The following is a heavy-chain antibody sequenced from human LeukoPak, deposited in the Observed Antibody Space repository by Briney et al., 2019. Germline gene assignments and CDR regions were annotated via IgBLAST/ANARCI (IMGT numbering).Heavy chain of an antibody. CDR3: ARDARFKRGFDY. Sequence: ASVKDSCKASGYTFTSYGISWVRQAPGQGLEWMGWISAYNGNTNYAQKLQGRVTMTTDTSTSTAYMELRSMRSDDTAVYYCARDARFKRGFDYWGQGTLVTVSS. CDR1: GYTFTSYG. V-gene: IGHV1-18*04. D-gene: IGHD3-10*01. CDR2: ISAYNGNT. J-gene: IGHJ4*02.